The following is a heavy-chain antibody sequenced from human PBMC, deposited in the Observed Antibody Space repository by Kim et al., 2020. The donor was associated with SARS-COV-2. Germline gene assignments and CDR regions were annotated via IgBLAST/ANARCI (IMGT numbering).Heavy chain of an antibody. D-gene: IGHD4-4*01. Sequence: GGSLRLSCAASGFTFSDYYMSWIRQAPGKGLEWVSYISSSGSTIYYADSVKGRFTISRDNAKNSLYLQMNSLRAEDTAVYYCARLGTVTIYMSYFDYWGQGTLVTVSS. J-gene: IGHJ4*02. CDR1: GFTFSDYY. CDR2: ISSSGSTI. V-gene: IGHV3-11*01. CDR3: ARLGTVTIYMSYFDY.